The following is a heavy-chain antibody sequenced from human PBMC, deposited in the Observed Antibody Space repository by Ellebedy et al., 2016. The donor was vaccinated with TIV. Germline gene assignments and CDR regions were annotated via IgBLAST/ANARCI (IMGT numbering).Heavy chain of an antibody. V-gene: IGHV3-21*01. CDR2: IRSTSSDK. CDR3: ARMGCSGGSCYYYYGMDV. D-gene: IGHD2-15*01. J-gene: IGHJ6*02. Sequence: GESLKISCVASGFTFSNYNMNWVRQPPGKGLEWVSSIRSTSSDKYYAESVKGRFTISRDNAKNSLYLQMNGLRAEDTAVYYCARMGCSGGSCYYYYGMDVWGQGTTVTVSS. CDR1: GFTFSNYN.